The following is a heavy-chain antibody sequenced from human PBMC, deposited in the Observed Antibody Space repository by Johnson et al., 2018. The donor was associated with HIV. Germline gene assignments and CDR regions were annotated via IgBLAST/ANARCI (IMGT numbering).Heavy chain of an antibody. V-gene: IGHV3-11*01. CDR1: GFTFSDYY. CDR3: ARGHSPDAFDI. Sequence: QVQLVESGGGLVQPGGSLRLSCAASGFTFSDYYMSWIRQAPGKGLEWVSYISNSGRSIYYADSVRGRFTMSRNNAKSSVYLQMNSLRAEDTAVYYCARGHSPDAFDIWGQGTIVTVSS. CDR2: ISNSGRSI. D-gene: IGHD6-13*01. J-gene: IGHJ3*02.